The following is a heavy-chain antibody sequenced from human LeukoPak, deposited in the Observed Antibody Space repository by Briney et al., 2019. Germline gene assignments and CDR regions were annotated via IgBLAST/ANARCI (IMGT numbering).Heavy chain of an antibody. D-gene: IGHD5-12*01. Sequence: GGSLRLSCAASGFTFSDYSMNWARQAPGKGLEWASYISSSSSTVYYADSVKGRFTISRDNAKNSLYLQMNSLRDEDTAVYYCARDVRWPRFVFDHWGQGIPVTVSS. CDR2: ISSSSSTV. V-gene: IGHV3-48*02. J-gene: IGHJ4*02. CDR3: ARDVRWPRFVFDH. CDR1: GFTFSDYS.